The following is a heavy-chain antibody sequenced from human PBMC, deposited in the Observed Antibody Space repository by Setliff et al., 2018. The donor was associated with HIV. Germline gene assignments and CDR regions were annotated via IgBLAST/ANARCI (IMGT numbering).Heavy chain of an antibody. Sequence: SETLSLTCDVTSYSISSVHSWGWIRQPPGKRLEWIGTMHHSGNTHYKPSLKGRVTVSLDTSKKQLSLKLRSVTAADTAVYYCAKEGGYCSGTTCFGFDYWGQGTLVTVSS. CDR1: SYSISSVHS. CDR3: AKEGGYCSGTTCFGFDY. D-gene: IGHD2-2*01. J-gene: IGHJ4*02. V-gene: IGHV4-38-2*02. CDR2: MHHSGNT.